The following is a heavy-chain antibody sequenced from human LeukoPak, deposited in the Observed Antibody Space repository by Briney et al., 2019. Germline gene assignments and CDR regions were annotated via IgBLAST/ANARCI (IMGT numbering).Heavy chain of an antibody. J-gene: IGHJ4*02. CDR2: IYYSGST. D-gene: IGHD5-12*01. CDR1: GGSISNKY. V-gene: IGHV4-59*01. Sequence: PSETLSLTCTVSGGSISNKYWSWIRQPPGKGLEWIGYIYYSGSTNYNPSLKSRVTILVDTSKNQFSLKLSSVTAADTAVYFCARDPGSGYEEHFDYWGQGTLVTVSS. CDR3: ARDPGSGYEEHFDY.